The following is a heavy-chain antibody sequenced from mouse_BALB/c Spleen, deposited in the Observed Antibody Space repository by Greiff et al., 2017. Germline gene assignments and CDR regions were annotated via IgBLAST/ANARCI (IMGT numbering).Heavy chain of an antibody. CDR2: ISSGSSTI. J-gene: IGHJ4*01. D-gene: IGHD2-1*01. V-gene: IGHV5-17*02. CDR3: ARQDGNYYYAMDY. Sequence: EVKLVESGGGLVQPGGSRKLSCAASGFTFSSLGMHWVRQAPEKGLEWVAYISSGSSTIYYADTVKGRFTISRDNPKNTLFLQMTSLRSEDTAMYYCARQDGNYYYAMDYWGQGTSVTVSS. CDR1: GFTFSSLG.